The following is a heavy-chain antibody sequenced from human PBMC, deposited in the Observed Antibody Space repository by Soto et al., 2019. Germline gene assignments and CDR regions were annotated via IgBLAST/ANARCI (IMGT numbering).Heavy chain of an antibody. Sequence: EVQLVESGGGLVKPGGSLRLSCAASGFTFSSYSMNWVRQAPGKGLEWVSSISSSSRYIYYADSVKGRFTISRDNAKNSRYLQMNSLRAEDTAVYYCASQLGYCSSTSCYYYYYGMDVWGQGTTVTVSS. CDR1: GFTFSSYS. D-gene: IGHD2-2*01. J-gene: IGHJ6*02. CDR3: ASQLGYCSSTSCYYYYYGMDV. V-gene: IGHV3-21*01. CDR2: ISSSSRYI.